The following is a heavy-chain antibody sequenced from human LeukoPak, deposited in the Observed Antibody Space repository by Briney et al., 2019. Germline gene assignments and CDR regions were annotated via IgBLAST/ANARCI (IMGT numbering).Heavy chain of an antibody. CDR2: ISWNSGSI. J-gene: IGHJ4*02. D-gene: IGHD4-11*01. Sequence: SLRLSFAASGFTFDDYAMHWVRQAPGKGLEWVSGISWNSGSIGYADSVKGRFTISRDDAKNSLYLQMNSLRAEDMALYYCAKESVTSGDFDYWGQGTLVTVPS. CDR3: AKESVTSGDFDY. V-gene: IGHV3-9*03. CDR1: GFTFDDYA.